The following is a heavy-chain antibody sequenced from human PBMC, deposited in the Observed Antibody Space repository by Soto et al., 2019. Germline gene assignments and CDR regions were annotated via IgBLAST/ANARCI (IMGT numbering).Heavy chain of an antibody. D-gene: IGHD2-2*02. Sequence: GGSLRLSCAASGFTFSDYYMSWIRQAPGKGLEWVSYISSSGSTIYYADSVKGRFTISRDNAKNSLYLQMNSLRAEDTAVYYCAGGYCSSTSCYIYYYYGMDVWGQGTTVTVSS. CDR2: ISSSGSTI. CDR1: GFTFSDYY. CDR3: AGGYCSSTSCYIYYYYGMDV. V-gene: IGHV3-11*01. J-gene: IGHJ6*02.